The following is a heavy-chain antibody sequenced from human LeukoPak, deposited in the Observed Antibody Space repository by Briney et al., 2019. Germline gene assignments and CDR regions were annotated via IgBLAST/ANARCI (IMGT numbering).Heavy chain of an antibody. V-gene: IGHV3-23*01. J-gene: IGHJ4*02. CDR2: ISGSGGST. CDR3: AKDDVTVRRVKRAGY. CDR1: GFTFSSYA. D-gene: IGHD3-10*01. Sequence: GRSLRLSCAASGFTFSSYAISWVRQAPGKGLEWVSAISGSGGSTYYADSVKGRLTISRDNSKNTVYLQMNSLRTEEQPVYNCAKDDVTVRRVKRAGYWGQGTLVTVSS.